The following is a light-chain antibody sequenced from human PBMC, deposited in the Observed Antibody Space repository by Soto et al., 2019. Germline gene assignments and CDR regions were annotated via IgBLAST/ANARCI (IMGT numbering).Light chain of an antibody. V-gene: IGKV3-15*01. J-gene: IGKJ1*01. CDR3: QQHNNWLTWT. Sequence: EIVLTQSPGTLSLSPVQRATLACMASQSVSNRYLAWYQQKPGQAPRLLIYGASTRATGIPARFSGSGSGTEFTLTISSLQYEDFAVYYCQQHNNWLTWTFGQGTKVDIK. CDR1: QSVSNRY. CDR2: GAS.